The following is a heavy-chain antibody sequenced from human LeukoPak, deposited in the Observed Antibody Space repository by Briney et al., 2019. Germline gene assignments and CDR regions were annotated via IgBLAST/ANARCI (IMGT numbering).Heavy chain of an antibody. CDR2: IYYSGST. Sequence: KPSETLSLTCTVSGGSISSYYWSWIRQPPGKGLEWIGYIYYSGSTNYNPSLKSRVTISVDTSKNQFSLKLSSVTAADTAVYYCARGYCDFWSGQLYYYYYYMDVWGKGTTVTVSS. J-gene: IGHJ6*03. CDR1: GGSISSYY. D-gene: IGHD3-3*01. CDR3: ARGYCDFWSGQLYYYYYYMDV. V-gene: IGHV4-59*01.